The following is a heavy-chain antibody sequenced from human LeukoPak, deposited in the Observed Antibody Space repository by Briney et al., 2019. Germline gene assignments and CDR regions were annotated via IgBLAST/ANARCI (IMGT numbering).Heavy chain of an antibody. V-gene: IGHV3-7*01. Sequence: GGSLRLSCVASGFTIDSFYMSWVRQAPGKGLEWVANIDEAGKDRYYAESVKGRFTISRDNTKNSVFLDMTSLRVEDTATYFCARASPGVVFNYFDYWGQGALVPVSS. CDR3: ARASPGVVFNYFDY. J-gene: IGHJ4*01. CDR1: GFTIDSFY. CDR2: IDEAGKDR. D-gene: IGHD2-15*01.